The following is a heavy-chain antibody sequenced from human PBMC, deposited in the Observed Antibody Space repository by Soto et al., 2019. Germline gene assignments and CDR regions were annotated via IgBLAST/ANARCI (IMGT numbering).Heavy chain of an antibody. CDR2: IIPMYGPA. CDR1: GGTFSSYA. J-gene: IGHJ5*02. Sequence: QVPLVQSGAEVKKPGSSVTVSCKASGGTFSSYAIHWVRQAPGQGLEWMGGIIPMYGPAKYAQRFQGRVTITADESTTTVYMELTSLTSQDTAVYYCARVTSMVRGIIDNGFDPWGHGTLFTVSS. D-gene: IGHD3-10*01. CDR3: ARVTSMVRGIIDNGFDP. V-gene: IGHV1-69*01.